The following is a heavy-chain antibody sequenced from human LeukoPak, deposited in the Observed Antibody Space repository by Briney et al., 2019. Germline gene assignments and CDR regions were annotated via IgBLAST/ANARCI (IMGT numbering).Heavy chain of an antibody. Sequence: TETLSLTCTVSGGSISSSSYYWGWIRQPPGKGLEWIGSIYYSGNTYYNPSLKSRVTISVDTSKNQFSLKLSSVTAADTAVYYCARHKLSFGSPDGYWGQGTLVTVSS. D-gene: IGHD3-16*01. CDR2: IYYSGNT. J-gene: IGHJ4*02. V-gene: IGHV4-39*01. CDR1: GGSISSSSYY. CDR3: ARHKLSFGSPDGY.